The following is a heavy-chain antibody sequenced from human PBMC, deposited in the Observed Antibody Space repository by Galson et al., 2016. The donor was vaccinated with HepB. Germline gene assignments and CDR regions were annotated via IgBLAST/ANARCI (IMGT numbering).Heavy chain of an antibody. CDR2: IDPSDSYT. Sequence: QSGAEVKKPGESLKISCKGSGYIFTSYWISWVRQMPGKGLEWMGRIDPSDSYTNYSPSFPGHVTISADKSISTAYLQWSSLKASDTAMYYCASGTSPYWYFDLWGRGTLVTVSS. D-gene: IGHD1-1*01. CDR1: GYIFTSYW. J-gene: IGHJ2*01. CDR3: ASGTSPYWYFDL. V-gene: IGHV5-10-1*01.